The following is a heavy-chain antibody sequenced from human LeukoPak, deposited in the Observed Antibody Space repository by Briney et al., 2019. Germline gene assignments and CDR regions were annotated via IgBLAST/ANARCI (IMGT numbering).Heavy chain of an antibody. CDR2: IRYDGSNK. CDR3: ARDRSSGWYHYYFDY. J-gene: IGHJ4*02. CDR1: GFTFSSYG. Sequence: GGSLRLSCAASGFTFSSYGMHWVRQAPGKGLEWVAFIRYDGSNKYYADSVKGRFTISRDNSKNTLYLQMNSLRAEDTAVYYCARDRSSGWYHYYFDYWGQGTPVTVSS. V-gene: IGHV3-30*02. D-gene: IGHD6-19*01.